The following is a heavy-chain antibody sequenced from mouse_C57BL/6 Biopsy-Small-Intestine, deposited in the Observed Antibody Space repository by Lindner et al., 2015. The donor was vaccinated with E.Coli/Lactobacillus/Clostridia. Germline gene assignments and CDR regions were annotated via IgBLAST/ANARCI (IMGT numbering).Heavy chain of an antibody. CDR1: GYTFTGYW. D-gene: IGHD1-1*01. CDR2: ILPGSGST. CDR3: ARRGNYYGSSYYAMDY. J-gene: IGHJ4*01. V-gene: IGHV1-9*01. Sequence: VQLQESGAELMKPGASVRLSCKATGYTFTGYWIEWVKQGPGHGLEWIGEILPGSGSTNYNEKFKGKATFTADTSSNTAYMQLSSLTTEDSAIYYCARRGNYYGSSYYAMDYWGQGTSVTVSS.